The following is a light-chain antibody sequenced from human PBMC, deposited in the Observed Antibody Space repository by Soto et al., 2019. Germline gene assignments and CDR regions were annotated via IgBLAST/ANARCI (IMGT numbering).Light chain of an antibody. J-gene: IGKJ1*01. CDR1: QSISSW. V-gene: IGKV1-5*01. CDR3: QQYNSYSWT. Sequence: IQLTQSPSSLSASLGDRVTITCRASQSISSWLAWYQQKPGKAPKLLIYDASSLESGVPSRFSGSGSGTEFTLTISSLQPDDFATYYCQQYNSYSWTFGQGTKVDIK. CDR2: DAS.